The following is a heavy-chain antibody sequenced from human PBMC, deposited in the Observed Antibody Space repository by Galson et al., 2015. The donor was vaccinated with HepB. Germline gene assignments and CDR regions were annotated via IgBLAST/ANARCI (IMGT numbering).Heavy chain of an antibody. CDR1: GFTFSSYA. D-gene: IGHD3-10*01. Sequence: SLRLSCAASGFTFSSYAMSWVRQAPGKGLEWVSAISGSGGSTYYADSVKGRFTISRDNSKNTLYLQMNSLRAEDTAVYYCAKDSLGITMVRGDLGYWGQGTLVTVSS. V-gene: IGHV3-23*01. CDR2: ISGSGGST. CDR3: AKDSLGITMVRGDLGY. J-gene: IGHJ4*02.